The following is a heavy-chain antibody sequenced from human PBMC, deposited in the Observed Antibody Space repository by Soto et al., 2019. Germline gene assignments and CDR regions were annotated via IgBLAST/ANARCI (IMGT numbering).Heavy chain of an antibody. CDR2: ISGSGGST. CDR1: GFTFSSYA. D-gene: IGHD2-15*01. J-gene: IGHJ4*02. CDR3: AKGTLFCSGGSCYSGGYYFDY. V-gene: IGHV3-23*01. Sequence: GGSLRLSCAASGFTFSSYAMSWVRQAPGKGLEWVSAISGSGGSTYNADSVKGRFTISRDNSKNTLYLQMNSLRAEDTAVYYCAKGTLFCSGGSCYSGGYYFDYWGQGTLVTVSS.